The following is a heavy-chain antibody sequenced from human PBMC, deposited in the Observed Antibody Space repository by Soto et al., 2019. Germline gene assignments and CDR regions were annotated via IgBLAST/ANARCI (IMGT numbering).Heavy chain of an antibody. Sequence: AETLSLTCTVSGGSIISSSYYLCCIRQPPGKGLEWIGSIYYSGSTYYNPSLKSRVTISVDTSKNQFSLKLSSVTAADTAVYYCAITTDFWSGYYIGYWGQGTLVTVSS. D-gene: IGHD3-3*01. CDR2: IYYSGST. CDR3: AITTDFWSGYYIGY. V-gene: IGHV4-39*01. J-gene: IGHJ4*02. CDR1: GGSIISSSYY.